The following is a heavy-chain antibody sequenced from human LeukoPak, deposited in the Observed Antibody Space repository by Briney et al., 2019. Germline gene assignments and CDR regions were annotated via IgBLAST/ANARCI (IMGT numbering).Heavy chain of an antibody. CDR1: GFTFSSYG. CDR3: ARGGRYSSGWYDY. CDR2: IRYDGSNK. V-gene: IGHV3-30*02. J-gene: IGHJ4*02. Sequence: GGSLRLSCAASGFTFSSYGMHWVRQAPGKGLEWVAFIRYDGSNKYYADSVKGRFTISRDNSRNTLYLQMNSLTPDDTGVYYCARGGRYSSGWYDYWGQGTLVTVS. D-gene: IGHD6-19*01.